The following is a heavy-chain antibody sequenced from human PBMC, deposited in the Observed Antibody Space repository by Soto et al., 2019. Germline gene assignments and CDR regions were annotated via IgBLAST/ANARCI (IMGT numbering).Heavy chain of an antibody. V-gene: IGHV4-34*01. CDR3: ARGRRKWEPFDY. J-gene: IGHJ4*02. CDR2: INLSGST. CDR1: GGSFSGYY. Sequence: SETLSLTCAVYGGSFSGYYWSWIRQPPGKGLEWFGEINLSGSTNYNPSLKSRVSISVDTSKNQFSLKLSSVTAADTAVYYCARGRRKWEPFDYWGQGTLVTVSS. D-gene: IGHD1-26*01.